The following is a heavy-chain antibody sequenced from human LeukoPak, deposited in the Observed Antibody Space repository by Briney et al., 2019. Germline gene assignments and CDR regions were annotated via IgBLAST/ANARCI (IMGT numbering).Heavy chain of an antibody. D-gene: IGHD6-19*01. CDR1: GYSFTSYW. Sequence: PGESLKISCKGSGYSFTSYWISWVRQMPGKGLEWMGRIDPSDSYANYSPSFQGHVTISADKSISTAYLQWSSLKASDTAMYYCARLGIAVAATKDIDYWGQGTLVTVSS. CDR3: ARLGIAVAATKDIDY. CDR2: IDPSDSYA. V-gene: IGHV5-10-1*01. J-gene: IGHJ4*02.